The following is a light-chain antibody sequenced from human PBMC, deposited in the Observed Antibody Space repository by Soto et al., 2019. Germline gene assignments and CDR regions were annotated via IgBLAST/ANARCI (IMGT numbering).Light chain of an antibody. CDR3: QQFNYSPRT. J-gene: IGKJ4*01. CDR2: VAS. V-gene: IGKV1D-13*01. CDR1: QGISSA. Sequence: AIQLTQSPSSLSASVGDRVTITCRASQGISSALAWYQQKPGKVPKLLHDVASILETGLPSRFSGSGSGTDFTLTISSLQPEDFATYYCQQFNYSPRTFSRGTEVVIK.